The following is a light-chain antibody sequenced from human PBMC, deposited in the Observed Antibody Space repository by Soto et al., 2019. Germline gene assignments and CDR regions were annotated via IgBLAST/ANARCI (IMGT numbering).Light chain of an antibody. CDR1: QSVSSY. CDR3: QQRSNWPMYT. J-gene: IGKJ2*01. Sequence: EIVLTQSPATLSLSPGERATLSCRASQSVSSYLAWYQQKPGQAPRLLIYDASNRATGIPARFSGSGSGTAFTPPISSLEPEDFAVYYCQQRSNWPMYTFGQGTKLEIK. CDR2: DAS. V-gene: IGKV3-11*01.